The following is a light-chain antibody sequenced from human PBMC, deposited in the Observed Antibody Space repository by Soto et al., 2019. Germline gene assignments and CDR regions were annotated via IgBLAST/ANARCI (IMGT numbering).Light chain of an antibody. CDR1: SGHSSYI. Sequence: QSVLTQSSSASASLGSSVKLTCTLSSGHSSYIIEWHQQQPGKAPRYLMKLEGSGSYNKGSGVPDRFSGSSSGADRYLTISSLQFEDEADYYCETWDSNTRVFGGGTKLTVL. J-gene: IGLJ3*02. V-gene: IGLV4-60*02. CDR3: ETWDSNTRV. CDR2: LEGSGSY.